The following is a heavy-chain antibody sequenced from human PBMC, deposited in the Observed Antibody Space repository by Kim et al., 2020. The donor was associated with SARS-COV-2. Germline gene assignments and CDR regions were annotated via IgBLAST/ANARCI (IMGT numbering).Heavy chain of an antibody. Sequence: ADPVTGRFTIPRDNSKNTLYLKRNSLRAEDAAVYYCARDTRDSYGRDVWGQGTTVTVSS. J-gene: IGHJ6*02. V-gene: IGHV3-30*07. CDR3: ARDTRDSYGRDV.